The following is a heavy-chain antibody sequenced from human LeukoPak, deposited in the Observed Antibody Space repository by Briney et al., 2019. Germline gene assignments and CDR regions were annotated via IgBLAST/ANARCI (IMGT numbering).Heavy chain of an antibody. J-gene: IGHJ5*02. CDR3: ARESSKTTEAWFDP. CDR1: GYTFTGYY. D-gene: IGHD4-11*01. Sequence: ASVKVSCKASGYTFTGYYMHWVRQAPGQGLEWMGWINPNSGGTNYAQKFQGRVTMTRDTSFRTAYMELNRLRSDDTAVYYCARESSKTTEAWFDPWGQGTLVTVSS. V-gene: IGHV1-2*02. CDR2: INPNSGGT.